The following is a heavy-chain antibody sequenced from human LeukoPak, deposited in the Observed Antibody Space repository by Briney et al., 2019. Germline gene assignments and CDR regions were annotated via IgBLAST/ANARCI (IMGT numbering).Heavy chain of an antibody. J-gene: IGHJ4*02. Sequence: GGSLRLSCAASGYTFSTYSMNWVRQAPGKGLEWVSYISGTSSLIYYADSVKGRFTISRDNSKNTLYLQMNSLRAEDTAVYYCATGGNSIDYWGQGTLVTVFS. V-gene: IGHV3-48*01. D-gene: IGHD4-23*01. CDR2: ISGTSSLI. CDR1: GYTFSTYS. CDR3: ATGGNSIDY.